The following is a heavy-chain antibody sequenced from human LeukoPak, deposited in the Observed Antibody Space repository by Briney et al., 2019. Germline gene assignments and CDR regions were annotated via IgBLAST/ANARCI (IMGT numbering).Heavy chain of an antibody. CDR3: AKTRSSASKSPDY. J-gene: IGHJ4*02. CDR1: GFTFSSYA. CDR2: LSGSGGSA. Sequence: GGSLRLSCAASGFTFSSYAMTWVRQAPGKGLEWVSTLSGSGGSAYYADSVKGRFTISRDNSENTLYLQMNSLRAEDTAVYYCAKTRSSASKSPDYWGQGTLGTVSS. D-gene: IGHD2-2*01. V-gene: IGHV3-23*01.